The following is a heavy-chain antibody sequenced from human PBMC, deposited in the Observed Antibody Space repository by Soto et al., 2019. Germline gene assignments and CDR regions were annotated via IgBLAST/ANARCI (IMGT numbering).Heavy chain of an antibody. Sequence: QLQLVQSGAEVKKTGASVKVSCQSSGYTLTGHYVQWVRQAPGQGLEWMGWINPNTGATNYAQKFKGRVTMTRDTSISTAYMELRSLKSDDTAMYYCARGAPIAVADSIAPWGQGTLVTVSS. D-gene: IGHD6-19*01. CDR2: INPNTGAT. CDR3: ARGAPIAVADSIAP. CDR1: GYTLTGHY. V-gene: IGHV1-2*02. J-gene: IGHJ5*02.